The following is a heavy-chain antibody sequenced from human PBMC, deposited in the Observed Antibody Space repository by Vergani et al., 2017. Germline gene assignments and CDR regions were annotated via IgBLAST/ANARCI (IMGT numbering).Heavy chain of an antibody. V-gene: IGHV3-48*03. D-gene: IGHD3-22*01. CDR2: ISSSSSYI. CDR1: GFTFSSYE. J-gene: IGHJ3*02. CDR3: ARDSGDYDSSGYYYAPLDAFDI. Sequence: EVQLVESGGGLVQPGGSLRLSCAASGFTFSSYEMNWVRQAPGKGLEWVSYISSSSSYIYYADSVKGRFTISRDNAKNSLYLQMNSLRAEDTAVYYCARDSGDYDSSGYYYAPLDAFDIWGQGTMVTVSS.